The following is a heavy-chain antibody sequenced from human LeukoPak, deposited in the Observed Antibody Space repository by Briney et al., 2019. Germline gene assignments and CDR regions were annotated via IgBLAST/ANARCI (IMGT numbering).Heavy chain of an antibody. D-gene: IGHD2-15*01. CDR3: AKGYCSGGSCYCFDP. V-gene: IGHV3-23*01. J-gene: IGHJ5*02. CDR2: ISDSGGST. Sequence: GGSLRLSCAASGLTFSNYAMSWVRQAPGKGLEWVSGISDSGGSTYYADSVKGRFTISRDNSKNTLYLQMNSLRAEDTAVYYCAKGYCSGGSCYCFDPWGQGTLVTVSS. CDR1: GLTFSNYA.